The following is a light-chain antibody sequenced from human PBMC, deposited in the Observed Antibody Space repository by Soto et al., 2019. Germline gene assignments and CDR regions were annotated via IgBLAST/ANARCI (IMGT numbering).Light chain of an antibody. V-gene: IGLV2-23*01. CDR3: CSYPGI. CDR2: EGS. J-gene: IGLJ2*01. CDR1: SSDVGTYNL. Sequence: QSALTQPASMSGSPGQSITISCTGTSSDVGTYNLVSWYQQHPGKAPKLLIYEGSKRPSGVSNRFSGSKSGNTASLTLSGLQAEDEADYYCCSYPGIFGGGTQLTVL.